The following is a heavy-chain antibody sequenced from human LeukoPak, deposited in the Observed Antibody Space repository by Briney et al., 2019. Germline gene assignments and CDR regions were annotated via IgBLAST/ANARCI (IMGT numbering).Heavy chain of an antibody. V-gene: IGHV1-69*05. Sequence: SVKVSCRASGGTFSSYAISWVRQAPGQGLEWMGGIIPIFGTANYAQKFQGRVTITTDESTSTAYMELSSLRSEDTAVYYCARRDNTAMAPFDYWGQGTLVIVSS. CDR3: ARRDNTAMAPFDY. CDR2: IIPIFGTA. J-gene: IGHJ4*02. CDR1: GGTFSSYA. D-gene: IGHD5-18*01.